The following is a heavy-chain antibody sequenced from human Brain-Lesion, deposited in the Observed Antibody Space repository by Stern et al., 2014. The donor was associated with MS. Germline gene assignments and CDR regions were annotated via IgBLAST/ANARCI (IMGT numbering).Heavy chain of an antibody. D-gene: IGHD4-23*01. J-gene: IGHJ3*02. Sequence: VQLVESGSGLVKPSQTLSLTCVVSGGSIGSGGHSWSWIRQPPGQGLEGVGYIYHSGSTFYNPSLEGRVTISIDRSKNQFSLKLISVTAADAAVYYCARTSVVTPSDDVFDIWGQGTMVTVSS. CDR1: GGSIGSGGHS. CDR3: ARTSVVTPSDDVFDI. CDR2: IYHSGST. V-gene: IGHV4-30-2*01.